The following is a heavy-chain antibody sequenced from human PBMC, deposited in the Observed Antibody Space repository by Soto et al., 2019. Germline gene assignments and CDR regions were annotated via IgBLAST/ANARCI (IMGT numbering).Heavy chain of an antibody. CDR3: AGDDLIAAAGIDY. Sequence: QVQLVQSGAEVKKPGSSVKVSCKASGGTFSSYTISWVRQAPGQGLEWMGRIIPILGIANYAQKFQGRVTITADKSTSTAYIDLSSLRSEDTAVYYCAGDDLIAAAGIDYWGQGTLVTVSS. D-gene: IGHD6-13*01. CDR1: GGTFSSYT. CDR2: IIPILGIA. J-gene: IGHJ4*02. V-gene: IGHV1-69*08.